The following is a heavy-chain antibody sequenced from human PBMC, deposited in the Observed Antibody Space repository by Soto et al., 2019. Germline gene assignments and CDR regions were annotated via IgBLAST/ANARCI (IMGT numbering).Heavy chain of an antibody. CDR1: GFSLTTGRMG. V-gene: IGHV2-26*01. Sequence: QVTLKESGPVLVKPTETLTLTCTVSGFSLTTGRMGVSWIRQPPGKALEWLAHIFSDAERSYSTSMQSRLTLSKDTSGSQVVLSMTNVDPVDTGTYYCVRMNADSYQFYYAMDVWGHGTTVTVSS. CDR3: VRMNADSYQFYYAMDV. J-gene: IGHJ6*02. CDR2: IFSDAER. D-gene: IGHD2-2*01.